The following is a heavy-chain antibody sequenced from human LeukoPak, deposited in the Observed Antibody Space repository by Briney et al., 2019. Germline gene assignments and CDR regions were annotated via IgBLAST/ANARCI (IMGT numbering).Heavy chain of an antibody. V-gene: IGHV4-61*02. CDR3: ARGGISMVRGDPFFDY. CDR1: VRSISSDPYY. Sequence: SETLSLTCTVSVRSISSDPYYWSSIRQPAGKGLEWIGRIYTSGSTNYNPSLKSRVTISVDTSKNQFSLKLSSVTAADTAVYYCARGGISMVRGDPFFDYWGQGTLVTVSS. CDR2: IYTSGST. D-gene: IGHD3-10*01. J-gene: IGHJ4*02.